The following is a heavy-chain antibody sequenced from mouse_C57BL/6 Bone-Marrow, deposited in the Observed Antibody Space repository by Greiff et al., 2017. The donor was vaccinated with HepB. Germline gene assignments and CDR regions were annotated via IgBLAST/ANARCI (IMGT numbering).Heavy chain of an antibody. CDR3: ARCLYYYGSSPFDY. V-gene: IGHV1-82*01. CDR1: GYAFSSSW. CDR2: IYPGDGDT. D-gene: IGHD1-1*01. J-gene: IGHJ2*01. Sequence: QVQLQQSGPELVKPGASVKISCKASGYAFSSSWMNWVKQRPGKGLEWIGRIYPGDGDTNYNGKFKGKATLTADKSSSTAYMQLSSLTSEDSAVYFCARCLYYYGSSPFDYWGQGTTLTVSS.